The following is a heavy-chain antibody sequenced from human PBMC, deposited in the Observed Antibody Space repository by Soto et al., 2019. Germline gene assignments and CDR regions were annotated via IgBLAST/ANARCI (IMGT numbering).Heavy chain of an antibody. J-gene: IGHJ3*02. D-gene: IGHD3-3*01. V-gene: IGHV3-21*01. CDR3: ARDLPLSPLPSDTYYDFWSGWRLRAFDI. CDR2: ISSSISYI. Sequence: GGSLRLSCAASVFTFSSYSMNWVRQAPGKGLEWVSSISSSISYIYYADSVKGRFTISRDNAKNSLYLQMNSLGAEDTAVYYCARDLPLSPLPSDTYYDFWSGWRLRAFDIWGQGTMVTVSS. CDR1: VFTFSSYS.